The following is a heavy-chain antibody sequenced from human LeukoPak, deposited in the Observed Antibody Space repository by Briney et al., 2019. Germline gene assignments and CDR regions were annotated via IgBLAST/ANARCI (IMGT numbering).Heavy chain of an antibody. Sequence: SGTLSLTCAVSGGSISSSNWWSWVRQPPGKGLEWIGEIYHSGSTNYNPSLKSRVTISVDKSKNQFSLKLSSVTAADTAVYYCARRYSSGWYTRRAYWFDPWGQGTLVTVSS. J-gene: IGHJ5*02. CDR3: ARRYSSGWYTRRAYWFDP. CDR1: GGSISSSNW. V-gene: IGHV4-4*02. CDR2: IYHSGST. D-gene: IGHD6-19*01.